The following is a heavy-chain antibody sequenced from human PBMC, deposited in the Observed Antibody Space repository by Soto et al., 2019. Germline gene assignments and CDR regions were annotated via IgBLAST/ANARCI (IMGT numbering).Heavy chain of an antibody. D-gene: IGHD3-3*01. CDR1: GGTFSSYA. J-gene: IGHJ5*02. CDR3: ASGTIFGVVIRENWFDP. Sequence: RASVKVSCKASGGTFSSYAISWVRQAPGQGLEWMGGIIPIFGTANYAQKFQGRVTITADESTSTAYMELSSLRSEDTAVYYCASGTIFGVVIRENWFDPWGQGTLVTVSS. V-gene: IGHV1-69*13. CDR2: IIPIFGTA.